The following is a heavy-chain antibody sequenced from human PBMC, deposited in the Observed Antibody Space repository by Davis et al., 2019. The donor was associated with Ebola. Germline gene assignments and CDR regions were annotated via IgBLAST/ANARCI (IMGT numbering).Heavy chain of an antibody. Sequence: GESLKISCATSGLTFSNFGMSWVRQAPGKGLEWVATIKKDGVQKFYVDSVKGRFTISRDNAKNSLYLQMNSLRAEDTAVYYCARVYYYVVSWGQGTLVTVSS. CDR3: ARVYYYVVS. D-gene: IGHD3-10*02. J-gene: IGHJ4*02. CDR1: GLTFSNFG. CDR2: IKKDGVQK. V-gene: IGHV3-7*01.